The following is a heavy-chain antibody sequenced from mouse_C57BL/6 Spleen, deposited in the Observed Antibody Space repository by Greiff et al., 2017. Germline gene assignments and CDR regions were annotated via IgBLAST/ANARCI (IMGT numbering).Heavy chain of an antibody. CDR1: GFTFSSYT. D-gene: IGHD1-1*01. CDR3: ARHVRYYAMDY. CDR2: ISGGGGNT. V-gene: IGHV5-9*01. J-gene: IGHJ4*01. Sequence: EVQLVESGGGLVKPGGSLKLSCAASGFTFSSYTMSWVRQTPAKRLAWVATISGGGGNTYYPDSVKGRFTISRDYAKNTLDLQMSSLRSEDTALYYCARHVRYYAMDYWGQGTSVTVAS.